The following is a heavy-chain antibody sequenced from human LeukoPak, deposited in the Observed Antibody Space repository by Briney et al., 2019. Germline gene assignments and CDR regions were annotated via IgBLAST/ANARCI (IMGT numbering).Heavy chain of an antibody. D-gene: IGHD2-15*01. J-gene: IGHJ3*02. CDR1: GYSFTSYW. CDR3: ARVAYCRGGSCYSSHAFDI. V-gene: IGHV5-51*01. CDR2: IYSGDSDT. Sequence: GESLKISWKGSGYSFTSYWIGWVRQMPGKGLEWMGIIYSGDSDTRYSPSFQGQVTISADKSISTAYLQWSSLKASDTAVYYCARVAYCRGGSCYSSHAFDIWGQGTMVTVSS.